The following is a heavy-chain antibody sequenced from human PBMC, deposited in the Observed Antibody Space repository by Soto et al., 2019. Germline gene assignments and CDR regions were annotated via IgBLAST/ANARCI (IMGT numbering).Heavy chain of an antibody. J-gene: IGHJ4*02. D-gene: IGHD3-22*01. Sequence: QVQLVESGGGVVQPGRSLRVSCAASGFIFSNYAMHWVRQAPGKGLEWVAVVSYDGSNQFYAESVKGRFTISRDSSKTTLYLQMNHLREEDTAVYYCARDRVYYYDNSGYYNFDYWGQGTLVIVSS. CDR1: GFIFSNYA. V-gene: IGHV3-30-3*01. CDR2: VSYDGSNQ. CDR3: ARDRVYYYDNSGYYNFDY.